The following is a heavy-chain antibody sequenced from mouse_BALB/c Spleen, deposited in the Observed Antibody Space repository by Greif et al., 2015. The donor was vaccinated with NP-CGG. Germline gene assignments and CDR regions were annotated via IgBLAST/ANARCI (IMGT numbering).Heavy chain of an antibody. Sequence: EVMLVESGGGLVKPGGSLKLSCAASGFTFSSYAMSWVRQTPEKRLEWVATISSGGSYTYYPDSVKGRFTISRDNAKNTLYLQMSSLRSEGTAMYYCARHYYGSSYYFDYWGQGTTLTVSS. D-gene: IGHD1-1*01. CDR2: ISSGGSYT. CDR3: ARHYYGSSYYFDY. V-gene: IGHV5-9-1*01. CDR1: GFTFSSYA. J-gene: IGHJ2*01.